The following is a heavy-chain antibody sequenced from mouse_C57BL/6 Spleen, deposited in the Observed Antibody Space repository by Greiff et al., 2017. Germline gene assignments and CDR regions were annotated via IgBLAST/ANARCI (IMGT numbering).Heavy chain of an antibody. CDR1: GFNFKDDW. V-gene: IGHV14-4*01. D-gene: IGHD1-1*01. J-gene: IGHJ3*01. Sequence: EVQLQQSGAELVRPGASVKLSCTASGFNFKDDWMHWVKQRPGQGLEWIGGIDPENGDTEYASKFQGKATITADTSSNTAYLQLSSLTSEDTAVYYWTKYGWFAYWGQGTLVTVSA. CDR3: TKYGWFAY. CDR2: IDPENGDT.